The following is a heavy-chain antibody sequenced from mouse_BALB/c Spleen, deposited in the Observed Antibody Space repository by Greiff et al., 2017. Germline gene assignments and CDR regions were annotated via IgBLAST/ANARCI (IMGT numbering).Heavy chain of an antibody. CDR2: IDPENGNT. V-gene: IGHV14-1*02. CDR1: GFNIKDYY. Sequence: VQLQQSGAELVRPGALVKLSCKASGFNIKDYYMHWVKQRPEQGLEWIGWIDPENGNTIYDPKFQGKASITADTSSNTAYLQLSSLTSEDTAVYYCARSMYGNSPFAYWGQGTLVTVSA. J-gene: IGHJ3*01. D-gene: IGHD2-10*02. CDR3: ARSMYGNSPFAY.